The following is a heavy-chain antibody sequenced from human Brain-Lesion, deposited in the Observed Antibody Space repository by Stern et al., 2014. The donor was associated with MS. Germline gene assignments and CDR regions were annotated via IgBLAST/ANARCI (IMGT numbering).Heavy chain of an antibody. CDR1: GGSISSSSYY. Sequence: QVQLVESGPGLVKPSETLSLTCTVSGGSISSSSYYWGWIRQPPGKGLEWIGSISYRGSTYYNPSLKRRVTISMDPSQNQFSLVLSSVTAADTAVYFCAKLWLGELPESPFDYWGQGTLVTVSS. D-gene: IGHD3-10*01. V-gene: IGHV4-39*01. CDR3: AKLWLGELPESPFDY. J-gene: IGHJ4*02. CDR2: ISYRGST.